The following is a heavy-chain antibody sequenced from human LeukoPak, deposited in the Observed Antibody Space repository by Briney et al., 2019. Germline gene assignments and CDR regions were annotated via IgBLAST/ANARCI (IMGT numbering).Heavy chain of an antibody. D-gene: IGHD1-26*01. CDR3: ARDYQDSGSYYAAFDI. CDR1: GFTFSSYG. V-gene: IGHV3-30*02. CDR2: IRYDGSNK. Sequence: GGSLRLSCAASGFTFSSYGMHWVRQAPGKGLEWVAFIRYDGSNKYYADSVKGRFTISRDNAKNSLYLQMNSLRAEDTAVYYCARDYQDSGSYYAAFDIWGQGTMVTVSS. J-gene: IGHJ3*02.